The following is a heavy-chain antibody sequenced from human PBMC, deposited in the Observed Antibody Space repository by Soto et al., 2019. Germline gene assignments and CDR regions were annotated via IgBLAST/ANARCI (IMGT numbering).Heavy chain of an antibody. CDR3: AKDLRSGWPYYYYYGMDV. Sequence: GGSLRLSCAASGFTFSSYGMHWVRQAPGKGLEWVAVISYDGSNKYYADSVKGRFTISRDNSKNTLYLQMNSLRAEDTAVYYCAKDLRSGWPYYYYYGMDVWGQGTTVTVS. CDR2: ISYDGSNK. D-gene: IGHD6-19*01. V-gene: IGHV3-30*18. CDR1: GFTFSSYG. J-gene: IGHJ6*02.